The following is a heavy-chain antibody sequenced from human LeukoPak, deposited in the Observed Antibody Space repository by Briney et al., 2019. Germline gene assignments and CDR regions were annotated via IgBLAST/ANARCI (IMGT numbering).Heavy chain of an antibody. Sequence: PGGSLRLSCAASGFTFSTFAMIWVRQPPGKGLEWVSSIFPSGGEIHYADSVRGRFTISRDNSKNTLYLQMNSLRAEDTAVYYCAKDRGYNWNYEGDWFDPWGQGTLVTVSS. CDR2: IFPSGGEI. D-gene: IGHD1-7*01. V-gene: IGHV3-23*01. J-gene: IGHJ5*02. CDR3: AKDRGYNWNYEGDWFDP. CDR1: GFTFSTFA.